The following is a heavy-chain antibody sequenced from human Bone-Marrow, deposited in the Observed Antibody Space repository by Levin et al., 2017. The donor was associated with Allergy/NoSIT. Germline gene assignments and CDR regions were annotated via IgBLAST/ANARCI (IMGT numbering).Heavy chain of an antibody. Sequence: SETLSLTCAVYGGSFSGYYWSWIRQPPGKGLEWIGEINHSGSTNYNPSLKSRVTISVDTSKNQFSLKLSSVTAADTAVYYCARRITIVGAYDYWGQGTLVTVSS. V-gene: IGHV4-34*01. CDR2: INHSGST. J-gene: IGHJ4*02. CDR3: ARRITIVGAYDY. CDR1: GGSFSGYY. D-gene: IGHD3-3*01.